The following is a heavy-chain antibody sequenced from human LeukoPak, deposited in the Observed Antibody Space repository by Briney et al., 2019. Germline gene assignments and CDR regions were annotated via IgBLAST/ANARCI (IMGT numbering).Heavy chain of an antibody. D-gene: IGHD1-26*01. CDR3: ARDALPIVGATRWFDY. V-gene: IGHV1-18*01. Sequence: ASVKVSCKASGYTFTSYGISWVRQAPGQGLEWMGWISAYNGNTNYARKLQGRVTMTTDTSTSTAYMELRSLRSDDTAVYYCARDALPIVGATRWFDYWGQGTLVTVSS. CDR2: ISAYNGNT. J-gene: IGHJ4*02. CDR1: GYTFTSYG.